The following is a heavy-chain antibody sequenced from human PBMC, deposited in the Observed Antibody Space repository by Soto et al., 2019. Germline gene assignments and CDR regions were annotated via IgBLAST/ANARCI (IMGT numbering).Heavy chain of an antibody. Sequence: EVQLVESGGGLVQPGGSLRLSCAASGFTFSSYSMNWVRQAPGKGLEWVSYISSSSSTIYYADSVKGRFTISRDNAKNSLYLQMNSLRAEDTAVYYCARDRVVPAAKWDYYYYYMDVWGKGTPVTVSS. D-gene: IGHD2-2*01. V-gene: IGHV3-48*01. CDR3: ARDRVVPAAKWDYYYYYMDV. CDR1: GFTFSSYS. J-gene: IGHJ6*03. CDR2: ISSSSSTI.